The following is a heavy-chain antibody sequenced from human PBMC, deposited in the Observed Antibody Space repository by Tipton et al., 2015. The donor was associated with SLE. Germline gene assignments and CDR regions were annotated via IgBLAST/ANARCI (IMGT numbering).Heavy chain of an antibody. CDR1: GFTFDDYA. D-gene: IGHD2-21*01. CDR2: ISWNGGST. CDR3: ARRVIATDFDY. J-gene: IGHJ4*02. Sequence: SLRLSCAASGFTFDDYAMHWVRQAPGKGLEWVSGISWNGGSTVYADSVKGRFTISRDNAKNTLFLHMNSLRAEDTAVYYCARRVIATDFDYWGQGTLVTVSS. V-gene: IGHV3-9*01.